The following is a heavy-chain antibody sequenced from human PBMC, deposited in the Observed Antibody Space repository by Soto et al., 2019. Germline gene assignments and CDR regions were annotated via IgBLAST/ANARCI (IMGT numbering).Heavy chain of an antibody. CDR1: GFTFINFA. V-gene: IGHV3-23*01. CDR2: ISGGGDAA. CDR3: ARKVPGSTSRPDYWYFDL. J-gene: IGHJ2*01. Sequence: EVQLLESGGGLVQPGGFLRLSCAGSGFTFINFAMNWVRQAPGKGLEWVSTISGGGDAAFFADSVRGRFTISRDNSKDTVTLQMNSLGVDDTAVYYCARKVPGSTSRPDYWYFDLWGRGTLVTVSS. D-gene: IGHD3-10*01.